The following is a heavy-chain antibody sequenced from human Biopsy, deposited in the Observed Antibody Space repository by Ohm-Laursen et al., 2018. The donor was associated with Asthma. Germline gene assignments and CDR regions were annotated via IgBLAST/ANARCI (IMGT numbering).Heavy chain of an antibody. J-gene: IGHJ6*02. Sequence: GTLSLTWHVYPGPFSGFFWTWIRQSPGKGLEWIGETNERGVTNNNPSLKSRVIISIDTYWNRVSLKLTSVTAADTAVYYCARGPELDVWGQGTTVTVSS. CDR3: ARGPELDV. CDR1: PGPFSGFF. V-gene: IGHV4-34*01. CDR2: TNERGVT.